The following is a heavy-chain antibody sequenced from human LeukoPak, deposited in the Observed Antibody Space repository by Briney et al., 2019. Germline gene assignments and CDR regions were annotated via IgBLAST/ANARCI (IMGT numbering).Heavy chain of an antibody. CDR3: ARAYSRTPGDYYFDS. D-gene: IGHD4-11*01. CDR1: IYFNSRGHS. Sequence: SVPQTLICAVSIYFNSRGHSRGPTRHTPGTGLEWIPSIYRNGNTFYNPSLQSRVTISVDTSRNQISLQLGSATAADTAVYYCARAYSRTPGDYYFDSWGQGTVVTVSS. CDR2: IYRNGNT. V-gene: IGHV4-38-2*01. J-gene: IGHJ4*02.